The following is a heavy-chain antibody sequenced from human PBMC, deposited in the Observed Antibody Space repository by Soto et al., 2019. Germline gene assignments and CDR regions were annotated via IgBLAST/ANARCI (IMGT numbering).Heavy chain of an antibody. CDR2: VNAGNGNT. Sequence: ASVKVSCRASGYTFISYAIHWVRQAPGQRLEWMGWVNAGNGNTKYSQKFQGRVTITRDTSASTAYMELTSLRSEDTAVYYCSTEIQGLYYYDHWGHGTLVTVSS. CDR1: GYTFISYA. CDR3: STEIQGLYYYDH. V-gene: IGHV1-3*01. J-gene: IGHJ4*01.